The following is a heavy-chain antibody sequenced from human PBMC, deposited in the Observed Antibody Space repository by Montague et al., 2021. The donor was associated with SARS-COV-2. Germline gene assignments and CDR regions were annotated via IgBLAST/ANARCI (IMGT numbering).Heavy chain of an antibody. D-gene: IGHD2-15*01. CDR3: VRGGACSGGKCNGGARD. V-gene: IGHV3-21*01. J-gene: IGHJ4*02. CDR1: GSTFRSYT. Sequence: SLRLSCAASGSTFRSYTMNWVRQSPGMGLEWVSFISSSSSSIYYADSLKGRFTISRDNAKNSLYLQMNSLRVEDTAVYYCVRGGACSGGKCNGGARDWGQGTLVTVSS. CDR2: ISSSSSSI.